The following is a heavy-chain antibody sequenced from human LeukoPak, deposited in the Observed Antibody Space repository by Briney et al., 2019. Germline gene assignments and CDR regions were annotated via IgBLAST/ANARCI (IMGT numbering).Heavy chain of an antibody. J-gene: IGHJ5*02. CDR3: ARVPDILYCSGGSCYGSHRT. V-gene: IGHV1-69*13. CDR2: IIPIFGTA. CDR1: GGTFSSYA. D-gene: IGHD2-15*01. Sequence: GASVTVSFTASGGTFSSYAISWVRQAPGQGLEWMGGIIPIFGTANYAQKFQGRVTITADESTSTAYMELSSLRSEDTAVYYCARVPDILYCSGGSCYGSHRTWGQGTLVTVSS.